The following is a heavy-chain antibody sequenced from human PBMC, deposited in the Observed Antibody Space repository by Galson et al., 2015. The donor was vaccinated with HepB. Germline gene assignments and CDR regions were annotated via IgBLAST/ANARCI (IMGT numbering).Heavy chain of an antibody. D-gene: IGHD6-13*01. CDR1: GFSLSTSGVG. CDR3: AHSLTPPYSSRPYTFDP. Sequence: PALVKPTQTLTLTCTFSGFSLSTSGVGVGWIRQPPGKALEWLALIYWDDDKRYSPSLKSRLTITKDTSKNQVVLTMTNMDPVDTATYYCAHSLTPPYSSRPYTFDPWGQGTLVTVSS. J-gene: IGHJ5*02. CDR2: IYWDDDK. V-gene: IGHV2-5*02.